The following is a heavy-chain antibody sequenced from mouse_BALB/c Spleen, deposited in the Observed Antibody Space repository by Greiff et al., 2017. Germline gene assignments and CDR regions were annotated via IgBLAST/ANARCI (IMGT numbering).Heavy chain of an antibody. CDR3: ARHASYGGAMDY. D-gene: IGHD2-10*01. V-gene: IGHV5-12-2*01. Sequence: EVQRVESGGGLVKPGGSLKLSCAASGFTFSSYTMSWVRQTPEKRLEWVATISNGGGSTYYPDTVKGRFTISRDNAKNTLYLQMSSLKSEDTAMYYCARHASYGGAMDYWGQGTSVTVSS. CDR1: GFTFSSYT. J-gene: IGHJ4*01. CDR2: ISNGGGST.